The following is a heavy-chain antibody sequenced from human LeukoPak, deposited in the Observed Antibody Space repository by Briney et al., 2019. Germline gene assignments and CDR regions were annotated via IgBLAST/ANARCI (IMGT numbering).Heavy chain of an antibody. Sequence: GGSLRLSCAASGFTFTSYSMNWARQAPGKGLEWVSCISSSSTYIYYADSVKGRFTISRDNAKNSLYLQMNSLTAEDTAVYYCARSWGELSFFDSWGRGTLVTVSS. D-gene: IGHD3-16*02. CDR3: ARSWGELSFFDS. CDR1: GFTFTSYS. V-gene: IGHV3-21*01. CDR2: ISSSSTYI. J-gene: IGHJ4*02.